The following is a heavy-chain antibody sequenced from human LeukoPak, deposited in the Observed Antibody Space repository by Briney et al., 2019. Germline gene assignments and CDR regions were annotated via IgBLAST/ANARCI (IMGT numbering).Heavy chain of an antibody. J-gene: IGHJ4*02. CDR1: GFTFSTYW. Sequence: GGSLRLSCAASGFTFSTYWMSWVRQAPGKGLEWVANIKQDGSEKYYIDSVKGRFTISRDNAKNSLYLQMNSLRAEDTAMYYCARDSAGNDYWGQGTLVTVSS. V-gene: IGHV3-7*01. CDR2: IKQDGSEK. D-gene: IGHD6-13*01. CDR3: ARDSAGNDY.